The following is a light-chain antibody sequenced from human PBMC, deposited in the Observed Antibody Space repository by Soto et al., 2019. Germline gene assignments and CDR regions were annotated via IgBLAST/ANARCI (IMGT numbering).Light chain of an antibody. CDR2: GVR. Sequence: QCLLTQPTSVSGSRGQSIAIACTGNVNDIGAYDYVSWCQQHPGKAPRLLIHGVRNRPAGISSRFSGFKSGLTASLTISGLQAEDEADYYCRSFTTSRLYVFGPGTKVTVL. CDR1: VNDIGAYDY. CDR3: RSFTTSRLYV. V-gene: IGLV2-14*01. J-gene: IGLJ1*01.